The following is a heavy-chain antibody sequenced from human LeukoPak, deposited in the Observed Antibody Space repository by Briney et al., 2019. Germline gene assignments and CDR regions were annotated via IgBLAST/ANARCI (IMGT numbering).Heavy chain of an antibody. V-gene: IGHV4-34*01. Sequence: SETLSLTCAVYGGSFSGYYWSWIRPPPGKGLEWIGEINHSGSTNYNPSLKSRVTISVDTSKNQFSLKLSSVTAADTAVYYCARGGGYSYGYQYYYYYMDVWGKGTTVTVSS. CDR2: INHSGST. CDR1: GGSFSGYY. CDR3: ARGGGYSYGYQYYYYYMDV. D-gene: IGHD5-18*01. J-gene: IGHJ6*03.